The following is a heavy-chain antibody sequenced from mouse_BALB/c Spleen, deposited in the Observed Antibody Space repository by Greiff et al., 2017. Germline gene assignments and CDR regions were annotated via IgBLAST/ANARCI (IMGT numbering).Heavy chain of an antibody. CDR3: ERGGPFAY. CDR2: ISPGDGDT. D-gene: IGHD1-1*02. V-gene: IGHV1-87*01. CDR1: GYTFTSYC. J-gene: IGHJ3*01. Sequence: QVQLQQSGAELARPGASVKLSCKASGYTFTSYCMQWVKQRPGQGLEWIGAISPGDGDTRYTQKFKGKATLTADKSSSTAYMQLSSLASEDSAVYYCERGGPFAYWGQGTLVTVSA.